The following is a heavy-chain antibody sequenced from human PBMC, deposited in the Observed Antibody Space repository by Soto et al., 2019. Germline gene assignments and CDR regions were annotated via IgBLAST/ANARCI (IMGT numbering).Heavy chain of an antibody. J-gene: IGHJ4*02. Sequence: GGSLRLSCIASGFAFGTYWMHWVRQAPGEGLVWVSRINTDGSTTTYADSVKGRFTISRDNARHTLYLQMDTLRAEDTAIYYCARLYDFWSGSXLDSWGQGALVTVSS. CDR2: INTDGSTT. CDR1: GFAFGTYW. D-gene: IGHD3-3*01. CDR3: ARLYDFWSGSXLDS. V-gene: IGHV3-74*01.